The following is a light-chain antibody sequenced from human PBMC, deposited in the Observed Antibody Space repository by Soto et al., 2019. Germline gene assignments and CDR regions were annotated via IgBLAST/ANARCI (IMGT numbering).Light chain of an antibody. J-gene: IGKJ5*01. CDR3: QQRANWPIT. Sequence: EIVLTQSPAPLSLSPAPRATLSCRASRSVNTYLAWYQQKPGQAPRLLIYDASNRATGIPATFSGSGSGTDFTLTISSLEPEDFAIYHCQQRANWPITFGQGTRLEIK. CDR2: DAS. CDR1: RSVNTY. V-gene: IGKV3-11*01.